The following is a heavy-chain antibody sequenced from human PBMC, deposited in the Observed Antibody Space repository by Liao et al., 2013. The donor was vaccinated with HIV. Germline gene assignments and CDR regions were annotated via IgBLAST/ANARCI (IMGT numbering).Heavy chain of an antibody. Sequence: QMQLQESGPGLVKPSETLSLTCTVSGGSISSYYWSWIRQPAGKGLEWIGRIYTSGSTNYNPSLKSRVTMSVETPKNQFSLKLTSVTAADTALYYCADFDFWSASFGHWGQGTLVTVSS. D-gene: IGHD3-3*01. CDR3: ADFDFWSASFGH. CDR2: IYTSGST. CDR1: GGSISSYY. V-gene: IGHV4-4*07. J-gene: IGHJ4*02.